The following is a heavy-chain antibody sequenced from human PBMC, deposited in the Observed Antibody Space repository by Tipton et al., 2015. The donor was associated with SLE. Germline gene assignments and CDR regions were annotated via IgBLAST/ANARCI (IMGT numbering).Heavy chain of an antibody. CDR1: GFTFSDHY. CDR3: ARSAGYGSSWAHFDY. CDR2: IYYSGST. J-gene: IGHJ4*02. V-gene: IGHV4-59*11. D-gene: IGHD6-13*01. Sequence: QLVQSGGGLVQPGGSLRLSCAVSGFTFSDHYMDWVRQAPGKGLEWIGYIYYSGSTNYNPSLKSRVTISVDTSKNQFSLKLSSVTAADTAVYYCARSAGYGSSWAHFDYWGQGTLVTVSS.